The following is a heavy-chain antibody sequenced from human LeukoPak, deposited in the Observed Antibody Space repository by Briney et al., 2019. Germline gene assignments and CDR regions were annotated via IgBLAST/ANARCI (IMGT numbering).Heavy chain of an antibody. J-gene: IGHJ4*01. D-gene: IGHD6-13*01. CDR1: GFTFSSYA. CDR3: AXSALKGIXAAGTWXFDY. CDR2: ISGSGGST. Sequence: GGSLRLSCAASGFTFSSYAMSWVRQAPGKGLERVSAISGSGGSTYYADSVKGRFTISRDNSKNTLYLQMNSLRAEDTAVYYXAXSALKGIXAAGTWXFDYWGXGXLXXVS. V-gene: IGHV3-23*01.